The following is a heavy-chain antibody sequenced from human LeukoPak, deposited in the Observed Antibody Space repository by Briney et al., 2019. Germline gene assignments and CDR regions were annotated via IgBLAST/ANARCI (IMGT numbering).Heavy chain of an antibody. CDR1: GFSFSNAW. D-gene: IGHD2-21*01. Sequence: PGGSLRLSCAAPGFSFSNAWMTWIRQAPGKGLEWVGRIKRNSDAGTTDYGAPVRGRFLISRDDSKNTVYLQMNSLKTEDTAVYYCATGSSGECAHDVLNIWGQGTMVTVFS. V-gene: IGHV3-15*01. CDR2: IKRNSDAGTT. J-gene: IGHJ3*02. CDR3: ATGSSGECAHDVLNI.